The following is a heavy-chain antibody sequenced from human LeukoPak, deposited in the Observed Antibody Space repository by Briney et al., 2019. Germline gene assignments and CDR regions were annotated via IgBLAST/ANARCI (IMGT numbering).Heavy chain of an antibody. V-gene: IGHV3-64D*09. Sequence: GGSLRLSCSASGFTFSTYAMHWVRQAPGKGLEYVSAISSNGCSTYYADSVKGRFTISRDNSKSTLYLQMSSLRAEDTAVYYCVVSYLYAFDIWGQGTMVTVSS. D-gene: IGHD5-18*01. J-gene: IGHJ3*02. CDR2: ISSNGCST. CDR3: VVSYLYAFDI. CDR1: GFTFSTYA.